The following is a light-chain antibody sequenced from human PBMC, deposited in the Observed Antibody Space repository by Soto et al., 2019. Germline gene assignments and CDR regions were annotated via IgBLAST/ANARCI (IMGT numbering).Light chain of an antibody. CDR3: MQALQTPIT. CDR2: LGS. CDR1: QSLLHSNGYNY. J-gene: IGKJ5*01. V-gene: IGKV2-28*01. Sequence: DIVMTQSPLSLPVTTGEPASISCRSSQSLLHSNGYNYLDWYLQKPGQSPHLLIYLGSSRASGVPDRISGSGSGTDFTLKISRVEAEDVGVYYCMQALQTPITFGQGTRLEIK.